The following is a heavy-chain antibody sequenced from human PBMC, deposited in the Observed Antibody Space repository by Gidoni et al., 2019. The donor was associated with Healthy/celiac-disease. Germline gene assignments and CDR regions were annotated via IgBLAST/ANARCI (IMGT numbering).Heavy chain of an antibody. D-gene: IGHD6-6*01. CDR2: IGSRISAI. Sequence: EVMLVESGGGLVQPGGSLRLYCAASGFTFSSHSMTWVRQAPGKGLEWVAYIGSRISAIDYADSVKGRFTISRDNAKNSLYLQMNSLRDEDTAVYYCARAESIALRGGLWYAFDFWGRGTMVTVS. CDR3: ARAESIALRGGLWYAFDF. V-gene: IGHV3-48*02. CDR1: GFTFSSHS. J-gene: IGHJ3*01.